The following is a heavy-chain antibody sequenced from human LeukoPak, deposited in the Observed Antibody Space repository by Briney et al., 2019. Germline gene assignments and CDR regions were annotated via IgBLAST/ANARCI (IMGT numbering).Heavy chain of an antibody. CDR2: ISWNSGSI. J-gene: IGHJ3*02. CDR3: AKDMNRYSSGWYAAFDI. V-gene: IGHV3-9*01. CDR1: GFTVSSNY. Sequence: PGGSLRLSCAASGFTVSSNYMSWVRQAPGKGLEWVSGISWNSGSIGYADSVKGRFTISRDNAKNSLYLQMNSLRAEDTALYYCAKDMNRYSSGWYAAFDIWGQGTMVTVSS. D-gene: IGHD6-19*01.